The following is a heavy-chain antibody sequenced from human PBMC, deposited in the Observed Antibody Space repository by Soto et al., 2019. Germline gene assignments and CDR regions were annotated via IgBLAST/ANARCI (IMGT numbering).Heavy chain of an antibody. Sequence: GGSLRLSCAASGITFMGYGMHWVRQAPGKGLEWVAFITNDGSKTYYADSVKGRFSISGDTSRSTMFLQMNSLRAEDTAVYYCARDGGVKRYFDWASYGMDVWGQGTTVTVPS. V-gene: IGHV3-30-3*01. CDR3: ARDGGVKRYFDWASYGMDV. CDR2: ITNDGSKT. J-gene: IGHJ6*02. CDR1: GITFMGYG. D-gene: IGHD3-9*01.